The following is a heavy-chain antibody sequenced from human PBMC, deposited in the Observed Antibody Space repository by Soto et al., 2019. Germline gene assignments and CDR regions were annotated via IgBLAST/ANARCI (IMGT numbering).Heavy chain of an antibody. J-gene: IGHJ5*02. V-gene: IGHV3-7*01. D-gene: IGHD4-4*01. CDR3: VSGGSNYAS. CDR2: IRPDESEK. Sequence: EVQLVESGGGLVQPGGSLRLSCTASGFTFSNSGMTWVRQAPGKGLEWVARIRPDESEKKYADSVKGRFSISRDNAKNSMYSEMEGVRGEDRAVSYCVSGGSNYASWGRGTLVAVCS. CDR1: GFTFSNSG.